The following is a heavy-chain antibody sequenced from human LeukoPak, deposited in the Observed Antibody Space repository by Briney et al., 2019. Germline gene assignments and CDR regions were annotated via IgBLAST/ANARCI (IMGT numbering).Heavy chain of an antibody. V-gene: IGHV4-30-4*01. J-gene: IGHJ5*02. Sequence: SQTLSLTCTVSGGSISSGEYYWSWIRQPPGKGLEWIGYIYKSGSTSFNPSLKSRLTISVDTSKNQFSLKLGSVTAADTALYYCARGLYSYDSGSYVWFDPWGQGTLVTVSS. CDR3: ARGLYSYDSGSYVWFDP. CDR1: GGSISSGEYY. CDR2: IYKSGST. D-gene: IGHD3-10*01.